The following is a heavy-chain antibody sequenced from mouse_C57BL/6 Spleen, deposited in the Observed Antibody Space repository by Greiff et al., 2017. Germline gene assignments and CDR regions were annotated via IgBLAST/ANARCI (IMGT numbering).Heavy chain of an antibody. CDR1: GYTFTSYW. V-gene: IGHV1-7*01. CDR2: INPSSGYT. CDR3: AKLKPSPLYYGNYPTFDY. Sequence: VQLQQSGAELAKPGASVKLSCKASGYTFTSYWMHWVKQRPGQGLEWIGYINPSSGYTKYNQKFKDKATLTADKSSSTAYMQLSSLTYEDSAVYYCAKLKPSPLYYGNYPTFDYWGQGTTLTVSS. J-gene: IGHJ2*01. D-gene: IGHD2-1*01.